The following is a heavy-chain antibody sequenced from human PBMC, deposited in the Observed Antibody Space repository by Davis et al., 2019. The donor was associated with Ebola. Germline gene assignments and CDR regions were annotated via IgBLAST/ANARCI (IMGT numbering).Heavy chain of an antibody. J-gene: IGHJ4*02. CDR3: ARTDNLDY. CDR2: ISSSSSTI. V-gene: IGHV3-48*04. D-gene: IGHD1-1*01. Sequence: GGSLRLSCAASGFTFSSYSMNWVRQAPGKGLEWVSYISSSSSTIYYADSVKGRFTISRDNAKNTLYLQMNGLRAEDTAVYYCARTDNLDYWGQGTLVTVSS. CDR1: GFTFSSYS.